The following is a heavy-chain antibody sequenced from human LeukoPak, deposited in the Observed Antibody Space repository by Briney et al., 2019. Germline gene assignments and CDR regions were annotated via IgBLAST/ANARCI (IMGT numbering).Heavy chain of an antibody. J-gene: IGHJ6*03. Sequence: PSETLSLTCAVSGYSLSSGYYWIWIRQPPGKGLEWIGSLYHSDSIYYNPSLESRVTMSVDTSKNQFSLKLSFVTAADMAVYYCARQHDSYHYYYVDVWGKGTTVTVSS. CDR3: ARQHDSYHYYYVDV. CDR2: LYHSDSI. D-gene: IGHD6-13*01. V-gene: IGHV4-38-2*01. CDR1: GYSLSSGYY.